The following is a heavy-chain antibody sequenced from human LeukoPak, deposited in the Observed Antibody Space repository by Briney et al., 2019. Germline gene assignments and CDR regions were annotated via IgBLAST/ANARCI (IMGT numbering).Heavy chain of an antibody. Sequence: PSETLSLTCTVSGGSISSGSYYWSWIRQPAGKGLEWIGRIYTSGSTNYNPSLKSRVTISLDTSKNHFSLKLSSVTAADTAVYYCARSGSGYLRYYFDYWGQGTLVTVSS. CDR3: ARSGSGYLRYYFDY. J-gene: IGHJ4*02. CDR1: GGSISSGSYY. CDR2: IYTSGST. V-gene: IGHV4-61*02. D-gene: IGHD5-12*01.